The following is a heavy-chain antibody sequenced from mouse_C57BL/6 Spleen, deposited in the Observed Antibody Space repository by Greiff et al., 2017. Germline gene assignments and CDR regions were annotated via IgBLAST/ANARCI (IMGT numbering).Heavy chain of an antibody. D-gene: IGHD2-5*01. J-gene: IGHJ3*01. V-gene: IGHV1-69*01. CDR3: ARGSNQAWFAY. Sequence: VKLQQPGAELVMPGASVKLSCKASGYTFTSYWMHWVKQRPGQGLEWIGEIDPSDSYTNYNQKFKGKSTLTVDKSSSTAYMQLSSLTSEDSAVYYCARGSNQAWFAYWGLGTLVTVSA. CDR2: IDPSDSYT. CDR1: GYTFTSYW.